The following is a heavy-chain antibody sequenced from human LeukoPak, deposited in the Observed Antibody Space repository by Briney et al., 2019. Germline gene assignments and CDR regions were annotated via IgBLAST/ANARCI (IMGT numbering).Heavy chain of an antibody. CDR1: GFTFSNAW. CDR2: IKSKTDGGTT. V-gene: IGHV3-15*01. CDR3: TTDEPDYSNYGDY. Sequence: PGGSLRLSCAASGFTFSNAWMSWVRQAPGKGLEWVGRIKSKTDGGTTDYAAPVKGRFTILRDDSKNTLYLQMNSLKTEDTAVYYCTTDEPDYSNYGDYWGQGTLVTVSS. D-gene: IGHD4-11*01. J-gene: IGHJ4*02.